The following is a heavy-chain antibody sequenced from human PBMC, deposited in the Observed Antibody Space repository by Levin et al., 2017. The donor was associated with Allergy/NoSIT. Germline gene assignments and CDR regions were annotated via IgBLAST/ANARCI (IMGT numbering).Heavy chain of an antibody. V-gene: IGHV4-34*01. CDR1: GGSFSDYS. Sequence: SETLSLTCVVYGGSFSDYSWTWIRQPPGKGLEWIGEVSHSGGPVYNPSLKSRVTISIDKSTKYFSLKMTSVTAADTAFYSCARGLPQRVFSMIGPIRHDAFEIWGQGTGVTVSS. D-gene: IGHD2-21*01. J-gene: IGHJ3*02. CDR3: ARGLPQRVFSMIGPIRHDAFEI. CDR2: VSHSGGP.